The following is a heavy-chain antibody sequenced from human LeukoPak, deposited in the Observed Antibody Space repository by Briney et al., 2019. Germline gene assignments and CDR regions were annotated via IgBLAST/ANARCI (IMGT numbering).Heavy chain of an antibody. CDR3: ARLSTRLLDH. CDR2: IYPGDSET. J-gene: IGHJ4*02. CDR1: AVTFNNYW. D-gene: IGHD3-3*01. V-gene: IGHV5-51*01. Sequence: GESLQISCKGSAVTFNNYWIGWVRQLPGKGLDWMGIIYPGDSETRYSPSFQGQVTMSVDKSINTAYLPWGSLKASDTAMYFCARLSTRLLDHWGQGTRVTVSS.